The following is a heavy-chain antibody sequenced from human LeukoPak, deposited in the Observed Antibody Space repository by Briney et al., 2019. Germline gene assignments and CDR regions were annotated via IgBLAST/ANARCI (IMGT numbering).Heavy chain of an antibody. Sequence: SETLSLTCTVSGGSISSGSYYWTWIRQPAGKGLEWIGRIYTSGSTNYNPSLKSRVTISVDTSKNQFSLKLSSVTAADTAVYYCARGFQRFGYYYYMDVWGKGTTVTISS. CDR3: ARGFQRFGYYYYMDV. CDR2: IYTSGST. J-gene: IGHJ6*03. D-gene: IGHD3-3*01. CDR1: GGSISSGSYY. V-gene: IGHV4-61*02.